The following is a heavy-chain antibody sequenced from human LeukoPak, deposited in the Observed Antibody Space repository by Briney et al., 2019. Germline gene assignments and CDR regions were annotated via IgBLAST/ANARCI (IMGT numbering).Heavy chain of an antibody. CDR2: ISGSGGST. CDR3: AKVRWERRYFDY. J-gene: IGHJ4*02. CDR1: GFTFSSYA. D-gene: IGHD1-26*01. Sequence: PGGSLRLSCAASGFTFSSYAMSWVRQAPGKGLEWVSTISGSGGSTYYADSVKGRFTISRDSSKNTLYLQMDGLRAEDTAVYYCAKVRWERRYFDYWGQGTLVTVSS. V-gene: IGHV3-23*01.